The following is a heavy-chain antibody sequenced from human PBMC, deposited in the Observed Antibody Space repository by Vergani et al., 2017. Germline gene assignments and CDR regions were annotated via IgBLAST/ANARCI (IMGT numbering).Heavy chain of an antibody. CDR2: MNPNSGNT. Sequence: QVQLVQSGAEVKKPGSSVKVSCKASGGTFSSYTISWVRQAPGQGLEWMGWMNPNSGNTGYAQKFQGRVTMTRNTSISTAYMELSSLRSEDTAVYYCATGDINYYGMDVWGQGTTVTVSS. CDR1: GGTFSSYT. CDR3: ATGDINYYGMDV. V-gene: IGHV1-8*02. D-gene: IGHD2-15*01. J-gene: IGHJ6*02.